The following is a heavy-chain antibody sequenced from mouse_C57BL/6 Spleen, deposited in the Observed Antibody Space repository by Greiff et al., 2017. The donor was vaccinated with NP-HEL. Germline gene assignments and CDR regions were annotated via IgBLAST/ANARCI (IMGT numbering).Heavy chain of an antibody. Sequence: QVQLQQPGAELVMPGASVKLSCKASGYTFTSYWMHWVKQRPGQGLEWIGEIDPSDSYTNYNQKFKGKSTLTVDKSSSTAYMHLSSRTSEDSAVDDCARKGLRRYCFGYWGQGTTLTVSS. V-gene: IGHV1-69*01. CDR3: ARKGLRRYCFGY. D-gene: IGHD3-3*01. CDR2: IDPSDSYT. CDR1: GYTFTSYW. J-gene: IGHJ2*01.